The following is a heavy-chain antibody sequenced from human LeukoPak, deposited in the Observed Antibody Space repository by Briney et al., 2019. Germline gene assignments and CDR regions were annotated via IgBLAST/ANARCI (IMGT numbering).Heavy chain of an antibody. Sequence: GGSLRLSCAASGFTFSSYSMNWVRQAPGKGLEWVSSISSSSYIYYADSVKGRFTISRDNAKNSLYLQMNSLRAKDTAVYYCARDQDYPTYYYYGMDVWGQGTTVTVSS. J-gene: IGHJ6*02. D-gene: IGHD3-16*01. CDR3: ARDQDYPTYYYYGMDV. CDR2: ISSSSYI. CDR1: GFTFSSYS. V-gene: IGHV3-21*01.